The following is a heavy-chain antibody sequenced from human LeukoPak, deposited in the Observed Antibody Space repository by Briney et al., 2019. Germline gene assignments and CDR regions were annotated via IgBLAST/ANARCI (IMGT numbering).Heavy chain of an antibody. CDR2: ISGSGGST. CDR1: GFTFSSYA. V-gene: IGHV3-23*01. CDR3: AKDRGIVVVVAATG. J-gene: IGHJ4*02. D-gene: IGHD2-15*01. Sequence: GGSLRLSCAASGFTFSSYAMSWVRQAPGRGLEWVSAISGSGGSTYYADSVKGRFTISRDNSKNTLYLQMNSLRAEDTAVYYCAKDRGIVVVVAATGWGQGTLVTVSS.